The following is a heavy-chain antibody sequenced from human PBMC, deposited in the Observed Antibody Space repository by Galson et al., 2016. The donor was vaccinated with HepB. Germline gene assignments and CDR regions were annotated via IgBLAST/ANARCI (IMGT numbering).Heavy chain of an antibody. CDR2: INREESST. Sequence: SLRLSCAASGFTFSSYYMHWVCQAPGKGLEWVSRINREESSTSYADYVKGRFTISRDNAKNTLYLQMNSLRAEDTAVYYCARDPSYYSGMDVWGQGTTVTVSS. CDR3: ARDPSYYSGMDV. V-gene: IGHV3-74*01. J-gene: IGHJ6*02. CDR1: GFTFSSYY.